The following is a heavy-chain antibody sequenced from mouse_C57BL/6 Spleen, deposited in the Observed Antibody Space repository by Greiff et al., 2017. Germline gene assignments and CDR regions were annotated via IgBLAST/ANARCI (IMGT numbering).Heavy chain of an antibody. CDR2: IDPSDSYT. J-gene: IGHJ2*01. D-gene: IGHD2-10*01. Sequence: QVQLQQSGAELVMPGASVKLSCKASGYTFTSYWMHWVKQRPGQGLEWIGEIDPSDSYTNYNQKFKGKSTLTVDKSSSTAYMQLSSLTSEDSAVYYWARSFYGKRDYFDYWGQGTTLTVSS. CDR1: GYTFTSYW. V-gene: IGHV1-69*01. CDR3: ARSFYGKRDYFDY.